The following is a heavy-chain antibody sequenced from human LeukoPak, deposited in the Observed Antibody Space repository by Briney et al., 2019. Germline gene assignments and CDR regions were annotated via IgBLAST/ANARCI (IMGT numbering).Heavy chain of an antibody. CDR3: ARDGVVPAADYYYYYGMDV. Sequence: GGSLRLSCAASGFTFSSYSMNWVRQAPGKGLEWVSSISSSSSYIYYADSVKGRFTISRDNAKNSLYLQMNSLRAEDTAVYHCARDGVVPAADYYYYYGMDVWGQGTTVTVSS. V-gene: IGHV3-21*01. J-gene: IGHJ6*02. D-gene: IGHD2-2*01. CDR2: ISSSSSYI. CDR1: GFTFSSYS.